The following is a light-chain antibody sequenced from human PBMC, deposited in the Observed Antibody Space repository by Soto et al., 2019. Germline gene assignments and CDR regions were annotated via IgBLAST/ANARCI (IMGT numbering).Light chain of an antibody. CDR1: SGDIGGYNY. CDR3: SSYTTASTPVV. V-gene: IGLV2-14*01. CDR2: EVT. J-gene: IGLJ2*01. Sequence: QYALTQPASVSGSPGQSITISCTGTSGDIGGYNYVSWYQQHPGKAPKLLISEVTNRPSGVSNRFSGSKSGNTASLTISGLQSEDEADYYCSSYTTASTPVVFGGGTKVTVL.